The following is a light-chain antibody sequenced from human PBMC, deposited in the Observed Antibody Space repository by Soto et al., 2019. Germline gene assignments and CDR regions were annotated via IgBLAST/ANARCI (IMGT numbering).Light chain of an antibody. Sequence: QTVVTQEPSFSVSPGGTVTLTCGLSSGSVSAGYYPSWYQQTPGQAPRTLIYNTNTRSSGVPDRFSGSILGNKAALTITGAQADDESDYYCVLFMGSGIWVFGGGTKRTVL. CDR3: VLFMGSGIWV. J-gene: IGLJ3*02. V-gene: IGLV8-61*01. CDR1: SGSVSAGYY. CDR2: NTN.